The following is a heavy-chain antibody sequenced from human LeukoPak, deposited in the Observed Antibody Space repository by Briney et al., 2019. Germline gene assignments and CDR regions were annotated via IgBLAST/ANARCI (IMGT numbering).Heavy chain of an antibody. CDR1: GFTFSSYG. CDR2: ISYDGSSK. CDR3: ARDREDDRLDY. V-gene: IGHV3-30*03. D-gene: IGHD2-15*01. J-gene: IGHJ4*02. Sequence: PGRSLRLSCAASGFTFSSYGMHWVRQAPGKGLEWVAVISYDGSSKYYADSVKGRFTISRDNSKNTLYLQMNSLRAEDTAVYYCARDREDDRLDYWGQGTLVTVSS.